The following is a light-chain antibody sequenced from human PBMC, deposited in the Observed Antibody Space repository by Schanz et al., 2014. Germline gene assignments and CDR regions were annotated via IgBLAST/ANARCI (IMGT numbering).Light chain of an antibody. J-gene: IGLJ3*02. CDR1: TSNVGDTD. CDR3: ATCDRSLSAWV. Sequence: QSVLTQPPSVSAAPGQRVTISCSGSTSNVGDTDVYWYQQLPGTAPKLLIYDTNKRPSLIPDRFSGSKSGTSATLGITELPTGDDDDYYCATCDRSLSAWVFGGGTKLAVL. V-gene: IGLV1-51*01. CDR2: DTN.